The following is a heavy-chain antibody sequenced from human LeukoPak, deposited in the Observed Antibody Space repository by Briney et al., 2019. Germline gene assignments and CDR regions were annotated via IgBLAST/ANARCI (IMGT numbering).Heavy chain of an antibody. CDR2: ISASGGTT. CDR1: GFTFNNYA. J-gene: IGHJ5*01. Sequence: GGSLRLSCAASGFTFNNYAMSWVRQAPGKGLEWVSAISASGGTTYYADSVKGRFTISRDNSENTLFLQINSLSAEDTAVYYCAKEPREYCSSTSCPNWFDSWGQGTLVTVSS. V-gene: IGHV3-23*01. D-gene: IGHD2-2*01. CDR3: AKEPREYCSSTSCPNWFDS.